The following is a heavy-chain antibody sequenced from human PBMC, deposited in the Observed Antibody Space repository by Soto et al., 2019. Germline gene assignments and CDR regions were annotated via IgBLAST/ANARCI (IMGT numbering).Heavy chain of an antibody. Sequence: PSETLSLTCTVSGGSISSSSYYWGWIRQPPGKGLEWIGSIYYSGSTYYNPSLKSRVTISVDTSKNQFSLKLSSVTAADTAVYYCARAAPRYCSGGSCYPGRDYWGQGTLVTVSS. D-gene: IGHD2-15*01. CDR2: IYYSGST. V-gene: IGHV4-39*01. J-gene: IGHJ4*02. CDR3: ARAAPRYCSGGSCYPGRDY. CDR1: GGSISSSSYY.